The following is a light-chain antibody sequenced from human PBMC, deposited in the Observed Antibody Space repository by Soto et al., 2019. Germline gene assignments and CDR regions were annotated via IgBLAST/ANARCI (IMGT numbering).Light chain of an antibody. CDR2: GPS. J-gene: IGKJ1*01. CDR1: QSVSSK. Sequence: EIVMTQSPATLSVSPGERATLSCRASQSVSSKLAWSQQKPGQAPRPLIYGPSARATGIPARFSGSGSGTEFTLTSSSLQSEDFAFYYCQQYKNWPPWTFGQGTKVEI. V-gene: IGKV3-15*01. CDR3: QQYKNWPPWT.